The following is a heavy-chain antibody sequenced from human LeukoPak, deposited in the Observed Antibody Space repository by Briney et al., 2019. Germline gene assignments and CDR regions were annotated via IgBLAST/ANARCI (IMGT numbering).Heavy chain of an antibody. Sequence: SETLSLTCTVSGGSISSTNYYWGWVRQPPWKGLEWIGTIYYNERTYYNPSLKSRVAISVDTSKNQFSLNLSSVTAADTAVYYCAIDTTVVERFDYWGQGTLVTVSS. V-gene: IGHV4-39*01. J-gene: IGHJ4*01. CDR3: AIDTTVVERFDY. CDR1: GGSISSTNYY. CDR2: IYYNERT. D-gene: IGHD1-14*01.